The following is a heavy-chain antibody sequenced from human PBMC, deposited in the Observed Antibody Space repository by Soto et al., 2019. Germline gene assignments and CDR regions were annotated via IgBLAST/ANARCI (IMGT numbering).Heavy chain of an antibody. V-gene: IGHV4-39*01. CDR1: DDSISGSNYN. CDR2: IYYSGST. CDR3: ARHLYGAGIVVQH. D-gene: IGHD3-10*01. J-gene: IGHJ4*02. Sequence: QLQLQESGPGLVRPSEILSLTCTVSDDSISGSNYNWGWIRQPPGKGLEWIASIYYSGSTYYNPTLKSRLTISVDTSKNRFSQKLTSVTAADTAVYYCARHLYGAGIVVQHWGQGTLVTVSS.